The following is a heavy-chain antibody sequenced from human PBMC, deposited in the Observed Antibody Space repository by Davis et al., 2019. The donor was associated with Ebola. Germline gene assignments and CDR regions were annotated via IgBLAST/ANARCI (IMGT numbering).Heavy chain of an antibody. J-gene: IGHJ4*02. CDR3: AKESRFLEWLPDY. CDR1: GFTFSSYG. Sequence: GESLKISCEASGFTFSSYGMHWVRQAPGKGLEWVAVISYDGSNKYYADSVKGRFTISRDNSKNTLYLQMNSLRAEDTAVYYCAKESRFLEWLPDYWGQGTLVIVSS. CDR2: ISYDGSNK. D-gene: IGHD3-3*01. V-gene: IGHV3-30*18.